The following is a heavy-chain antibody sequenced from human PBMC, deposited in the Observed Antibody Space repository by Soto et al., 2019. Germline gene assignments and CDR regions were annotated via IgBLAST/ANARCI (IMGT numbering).Heavy chain of an antibody. CDR1: GYTFTNYA. J-gene: IGHJ4*02. CDR2: INAGNGNT. D-gene: IGHD5-12*01. V-gene: IGHV1-3*01. Sequence: ASVKVSCKASGYTFTNYAMHWVRQAPGQGLEWMGWINAGNGNTKYSQKFQGRVTITRDTSASTAYMELSSLRSEDTAVYYCARVSGYYLPDYWGQGTLVTVSS. CDR3: ARVSGYYLPDY.